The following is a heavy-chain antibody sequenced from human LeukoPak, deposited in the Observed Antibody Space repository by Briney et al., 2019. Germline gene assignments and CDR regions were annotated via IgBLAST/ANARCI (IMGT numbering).Heavy chain of an antibody. CDR1: GGTFSSYA. J-gene: IGHJ4*02. D-gene: IGHD3-22*01. Sequence: SVKVSCKASGGTFSSYATSWVRQAPGQGLEWMGGIIPIFGTANYAQKFQGRVTITADESTSTAYMELSSLRSEDTAVYYCARDPRAYYYDSSGYQDWGQGTLVTVSS. CDR2: IIPIFGTA. CDR3: ARDPRAYYYDSSGYQD. V-gene: IGHV1-69*13.